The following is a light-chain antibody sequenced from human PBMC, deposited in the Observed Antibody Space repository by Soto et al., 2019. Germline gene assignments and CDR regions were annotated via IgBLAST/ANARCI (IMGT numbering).Light chain of an antibody. CDR1: QSVSSY. CDR2: DAS. CDR3: QQRRYWPVT. J-gene: IGKJ1*01. Sequence: IVLTQSPAILSMSPGERATLSCRASQSVSSYFAWYQQKPGQAPRLLIYDASNRATGVPARFSGSGSGTDFTLTISSLEPEDFAVYYYQQRRYWPVTFGQGTKVEIK. V-gene: IGKV3-11*01.